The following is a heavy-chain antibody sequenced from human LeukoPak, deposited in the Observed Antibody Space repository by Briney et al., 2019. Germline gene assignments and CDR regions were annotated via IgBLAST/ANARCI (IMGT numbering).Heavy chain of an antibody. CDR2: ISWNSGRT. Sequence: GKSLRLSCAASGFNFDDYAMHWVRQPPGKGLEWVSGISWNSGRTGYADSVKGRFTISRDNAKNSLYLQMNSLRAEDTALYYCAKDIYNYYDSSGYGYWGQGTLVTVSS. CDR3: AKDIYNYYDSSGYGY. CDR1: GFNFDDYA. V-gene: IGHV3-9*01. D-gene: IGHD3-22*01. J-gene: IGHJ4*02.